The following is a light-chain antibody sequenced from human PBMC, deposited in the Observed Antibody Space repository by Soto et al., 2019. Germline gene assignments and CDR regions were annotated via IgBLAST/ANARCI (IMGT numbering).Light chain of an antibody. Sequence: DIQMPQSPSTLSASVGDRVTITCRASQSISSWLAWYQQKPGKAPKLLIYKASSLESGVPSRFSGRGSGTEFTLTISSLQPDYFATYYCQPYNSYWTCGQGNKVEIK. CDR1: QSISSW. CDR3: QPYNSYWT. CDR2: KAS. J-gene: IGKJ1*01. V-gene: IGKV1-5*03.